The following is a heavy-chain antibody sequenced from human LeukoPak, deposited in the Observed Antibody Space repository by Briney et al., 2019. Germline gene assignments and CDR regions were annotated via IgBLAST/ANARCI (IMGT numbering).Heavy chain of an antibody. CDR2: ILFDGRET. CDR3: AKVGEFEPFGGTSNWYFDL. J-gene: IGHJ2*01. D-gene: IGHD4-23*01. V-gene: IGHV3-33*06. Sequence: GGALRLSCAAPGFSFRSYVMHWVPQAPGKGLGWVSVILFDGRETYYGDSVQGRFTISRNNANNTVDLEMKRLRADDTAVYYCAKVGEFEPFGGTSNWYFDLWGRGTLVTVSS. CDR1: GFSFRSYV.